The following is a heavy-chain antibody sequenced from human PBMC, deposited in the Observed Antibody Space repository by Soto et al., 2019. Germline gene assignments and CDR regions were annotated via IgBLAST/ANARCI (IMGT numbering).Heavy chain of an antibody. V-gene: IGHV3-33*01. J-gene: IGHJ4*02. CDR2: IGYDGSNK. CDR3: ARDLDAYFDY. Sequence: GGSLSLSCAASGLTFSSYGMHWVRQAPGKGLEWVAVIGYDGSNKYYADSVKGRFTISRDNSKNTLYLQMNSLRAEDTAVYYCARDLDAYFDYWAQGTLVTVSS. CDR1: GLTFSSYG.